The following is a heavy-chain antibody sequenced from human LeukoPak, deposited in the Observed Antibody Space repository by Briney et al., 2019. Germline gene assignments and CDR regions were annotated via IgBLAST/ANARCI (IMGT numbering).Heavy chain of an antibody. J-gene: IGHJ3*02. CDR3: AIVVVITPSRDAFDI. Sequence: GGSLRLSCAAPGFTFSSYEMNWVRQAPGKGVEGVSYISSSGNTIYYADSVKGRFTISRYNANNSLYLQMNSLRAEDTAVYYCAIVVVITPSRDAFDIWGQGTMVTVSS. CDR1: GFTFSSYE. V-gene: IGHV3-48*03. CDR2: ISSSGNTI. D-gene: IGHD3-22*01.